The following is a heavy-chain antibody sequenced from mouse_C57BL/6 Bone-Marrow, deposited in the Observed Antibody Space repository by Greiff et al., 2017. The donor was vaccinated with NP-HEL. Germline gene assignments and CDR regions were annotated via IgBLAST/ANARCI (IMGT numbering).Heavy chain of an antibody. Sequence: QVQLQQPGAELVMPGASVKLSCKASGYTFTSYWMHWVKQRPGQGLEWIGEIDPSDSYTNYNQKFKGNSTFTVDKSASTAYMQLSSLTSEDSAVYYCARWRYYGSSYDYFDYWGQGTTLPVSS. J-gene: IGHJ2*01. CDR3: ARWRYYGSSYDYFDY. CDR1: GYTFTSYW. D-gene: IGHD1-1*01. V-gene: IGHV1-69*01. CDR2: IDPSDSYT.